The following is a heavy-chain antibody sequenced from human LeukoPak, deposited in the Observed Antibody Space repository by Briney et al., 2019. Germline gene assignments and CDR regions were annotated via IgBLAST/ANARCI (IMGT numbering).Heavy chain of an antibody. Sequence: GRSLRLSCAASGFTFNDYCMNWVRQAPGMGLEWVSYISSSGSTIYYAHSVKGRFTISRDNAKNSLSLQMNSLRDEDTAVYYCARGETAVTSNLDYWGRGTLVTVSS. CDR1: GFTFNDYC. D-gene: IGHD4-17*01. CDR3: ARGETAVTSNLDY. V-gene: IGHV3-48*02. CDR2: ISSSGSTI. J-gene: IGHJ4*02.